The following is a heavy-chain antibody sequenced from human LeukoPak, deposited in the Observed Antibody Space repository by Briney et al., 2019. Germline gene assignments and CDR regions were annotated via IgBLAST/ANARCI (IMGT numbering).Heavy chain of an antibody. CDR1: GFTFSSYW. CDR2: INSDGSST. D-gene: IGHD4-17*01. CDR3: ARVADYGDYDY. V-gene: IGHV3-74*01. J-gene: IGHJ4*02. Sequence: PGGSLRLSCAASGFTFSSYWMHWVRHAPGKGLVWVSRINSDGSSTSYADSVKGRFTISRDNAKNTLYLQMNSLRAEDTAVYYCARVADYGDYDYWGQGTLVTVSS.